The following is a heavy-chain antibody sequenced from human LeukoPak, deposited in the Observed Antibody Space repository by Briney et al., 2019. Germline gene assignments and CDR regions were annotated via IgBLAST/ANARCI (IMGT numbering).Heavy chain of an antibody. V-gene: IGHV3-30-3*01. CDR2: ISYDGSNK. D-gene: IGHD6-13*01. Sequence: PGGSLRLSCAASGFTFSSYAMHWVRQAPGKGLEWVAVISYDGSNKYYADSVKGRFTISRDNSKNTLYLQMNSLRAEDTAVYYCARDMYSSSCLDYWGQGTLVTVSS. CDR3: ARDMYSSSCLDY. J-gene: IGHJ4*02. CDR1: GFTFSSYA.